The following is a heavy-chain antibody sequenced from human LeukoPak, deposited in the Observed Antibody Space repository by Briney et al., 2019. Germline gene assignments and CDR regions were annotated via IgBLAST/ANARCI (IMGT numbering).Heavy chain of an antibody. CDR3: ARVRYCSGGSCYGNWYDP. Sequence: GGSLTLSCAASGFTFSSYEMNWVRQAPAKGLDWVSYISSSGRSINYADSVRGRFTISRDNGKNSLSLQMNSQRDEDTPVYYCARVRYCSGGSCYGNWYDPWGQGTLVTVSS. J-gene: IGHJ5*02. D-gene: IGHD2-15*01. CDR1: GFTFSSYE. V-gene: IGHV3-48*03. CDR2: ISSSGRSI.